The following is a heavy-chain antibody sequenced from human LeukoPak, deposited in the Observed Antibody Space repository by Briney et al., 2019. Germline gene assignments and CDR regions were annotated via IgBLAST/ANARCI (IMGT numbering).Heavy chain of an antibody. CDR3: ARDNNMITFGGVIAY. Sequence: VTVSCKASGYTFTGYYMHWVRQAPGQGLEWMGWINPNSGGTNYAQKFQGRVTMTRDTSISTAYMELSRLRSDDTAVYYCARDNNMITFGGVIAYWGQGTLVTVSS. D-gene: IGHD3-16*02. J-gene: IGHJ4*02. CDR1: GYTFTGYY. CDR2: INPNSGGT. V-gene: IGHV1-2*02.